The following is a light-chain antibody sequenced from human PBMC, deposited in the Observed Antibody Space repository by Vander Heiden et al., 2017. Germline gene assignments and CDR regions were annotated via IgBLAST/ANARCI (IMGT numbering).Light chain of an antibody. Sequence: SYVLTQPPAVSEAPGKTASITCGGNNIGSKTVQWYQQKAGQVPVLVVYDGSDRPSGIPERFSGSNSGNTATLTISRVEAGDEADYYCQVWDSSSDHYVFGTGTKVTVL. CDR1: NIGSKT. V-gene: IGLV3-21*03. J-gene: IGLJ1*01. CDR3: QVWDSSSDHYV. CDR2: DGS.